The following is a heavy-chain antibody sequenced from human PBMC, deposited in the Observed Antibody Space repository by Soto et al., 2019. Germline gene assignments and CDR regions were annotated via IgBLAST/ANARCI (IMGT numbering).Heavy chain of an antibody. CDR3: AKFLGLPNWFDP. Sequence: GGSLRLSCAASGFTFSSYAMSWVGQAPGKGLEWVSAISGSGGSTYYADSVKGRFTISRDNSKNTLYLQMNSLRAEDTAVYYSAKFLGLPNWFDPWGQGTLVTVSS. V-gene: IGHV3-23*01. D-gene: IGHD1-7*01. CDR1: GFTFSSYA. J-gene: IGHJ5*02. CDR2: ISGSGGST.